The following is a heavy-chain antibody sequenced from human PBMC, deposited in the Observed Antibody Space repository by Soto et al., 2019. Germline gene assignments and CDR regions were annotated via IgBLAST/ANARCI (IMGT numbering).Heavy chain of an antibody. D-gene: IGHD1-26*01. CDR3: ARHYSGSWDYFDY. CDR2: IYYSGST. J-gene: IGHJ4*02. Sequence: QLQLQEWGPGLVKPSETLSLTCTVSGGSISSSSYYWGWIRQPPGKGLEWIGSIYYSGSTYYNPSLKSRVTISVDTSKNQFSLKLSSVAAADTAVYYCARHYSGSWDYFDYWGQGTLVTVSS. CDR1: GGSISSSSYY. V-gene: IGHV4-39*01.